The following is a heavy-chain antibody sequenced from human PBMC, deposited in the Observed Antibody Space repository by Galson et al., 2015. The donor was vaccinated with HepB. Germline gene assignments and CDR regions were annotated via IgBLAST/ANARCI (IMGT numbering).Heavy chain of an antibody. J-gene: IGHJ3*02. D-gene: IGHD2-2*01. CDR1: GFTFSSYA. V-gene: IGHV3-30-3*01. CDR2: ISYDGSNK. Sequence: SLRLSCAASGFTFSSYAMHWVRQAPGKGLEWVAVISYDGSNKYYADSVKGRFTVSRDNSKNTLYLQMNSLRAEDTAVYYCASGGCSSTSCYVLWYAFDIWGQGTMFTVSS. CDR3: ASGGCSSTSCYVLWYAFDI.